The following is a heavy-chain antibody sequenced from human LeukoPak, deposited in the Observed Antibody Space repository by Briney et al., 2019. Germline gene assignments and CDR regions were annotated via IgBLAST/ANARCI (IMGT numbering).Heavy chain of an antibody. V-gene: IGHV4-59*11. CDR2: IYYSGST. CDR3: ARDRGYNWNYGPHHDAFDI. D-gene: IGHD1-7*01. CDR1: GGSISSHY. Sequence: SETLSLTCTVSGGSISSHYWSWIRQPPGKGLGWIGYIYYSGSTNYNPSLKSRVTISVDTSKNQFSLKLSSVTAADTAVYYCARDRGYNWNYGPHHDAFDIWGQGAMVTVSS. J-gene: IGHJ3*02.